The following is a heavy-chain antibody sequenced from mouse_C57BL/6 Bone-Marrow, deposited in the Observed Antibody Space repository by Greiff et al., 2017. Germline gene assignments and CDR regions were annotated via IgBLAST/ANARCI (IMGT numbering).Heavy chain of an antibody. J-gene: IGHJ4*01. Sequence: DVQLVESGGGLVQPGGSLKLSCAASGFTFSDSYMYWVRQTPEKRLEWVAYISNGGGSTYYPDTVKGRFTISRDNAKNTLYLQMSRLKSEDTAMYYCARERAMSYWGQGTSVTVSS. V-gene: IGHV5-12*01. CDR3: ARERAMSY. CDR1: GFTFSDSY. CDR2: ISNGGGST.